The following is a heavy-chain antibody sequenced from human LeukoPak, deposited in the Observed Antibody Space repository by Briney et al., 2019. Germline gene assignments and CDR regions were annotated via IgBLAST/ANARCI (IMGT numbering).Heavy chain of an antibody. D-gene: IGHD4-17*01. V-gene: IGHV3-33*01. CDR1: GFTFSSYG. CDR2: IWYYGSNK. CDR3: ARAIDDYGDYITDY. Sequence: GGSLRLSCAASGFTFSSYGMHWVRQAPGKGLEWVAVIWYYGSNKYYADSVKGRFTISRDNSKNTLYLQMNSLRAEDTAVYYCARAIDDYGDYITDYWGQGTLVTVSS. J-gene: IGHJ4*02.